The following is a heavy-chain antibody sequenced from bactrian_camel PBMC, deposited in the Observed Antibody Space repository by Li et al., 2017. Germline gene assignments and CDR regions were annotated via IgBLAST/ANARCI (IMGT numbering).Heavy chain of an antibody. J-gene: IGHJ4*01. V-gene: IGHV3S1*01. CDR1: GIGYDGYC. Sequence: HVQLVESGGGSAQAGGSLRLSCAISGIGYDGYCMGWFRQVPGKEREGVALVDTAGGTAYCADSVKGRFTISKDTAKNTLYLQMDSLKSEDTALYYCALNFGLATMRFDVWGQGTQVTVS. CDR2: VDTAGGTA. D-gene: IGHD4*01. CDR3: ALNFGLATMRFDV.